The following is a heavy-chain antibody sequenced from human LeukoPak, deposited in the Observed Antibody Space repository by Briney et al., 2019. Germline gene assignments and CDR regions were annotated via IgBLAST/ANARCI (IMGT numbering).Heavy chain of an antibody. V-gene: IGHV3-30*04. J-gene: IGHJ3*02. CDR3: ARGYSSKKEAFDI. D-gene: IGHD6-13*01. CDR1: GFTFSSYA. Sequence: PGRSLRLSCAATGFTFSSYAMHWVRQAPAKGLDWVEVISYDGRTKYYADSVKGRFTISRDNSKNTLYLQTNSLRAEDTAVYYCARGYSSKKEAFDIWGQGTMVTVSS. CDR2: ISYDGRTK.